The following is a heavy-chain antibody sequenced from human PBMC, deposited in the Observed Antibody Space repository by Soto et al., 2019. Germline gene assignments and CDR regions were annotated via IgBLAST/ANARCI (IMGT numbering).Heavy chain of an antibody. D-gene: IGHD3-10*01. CDR2: IFTRDSET. CDR3: ARGYFDSGHGYDL. Sequence: GESLKISCKGPGHLFNNHWIGWVRQTPGKGLEWMGLIFTRDSETKTSPSFQGHGSFSVDNSINTVYLQWTSLKTTDTGIYFCARGYFDSGHGYDLWGQGTLVTVSS. J-gene: IGHJ5*02. CDR1: GHLFNNHW. V-gene: IGHV5-51*01.